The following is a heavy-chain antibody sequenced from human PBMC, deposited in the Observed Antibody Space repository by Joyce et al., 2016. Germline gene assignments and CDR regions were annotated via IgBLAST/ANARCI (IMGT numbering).Heavy chain of an antibody. J-gene: IGHJ6*02. D-gene: IGHD3-22*01. CDR3: ASKRTGYDSSGSYYYYYGMDV. CDR1: GGFISSYY. V-gene: IGHV4-59*01. CDR2: ISYSGHP. Sequence: QVQLQESGPGLVKPSETLSLTCTVSGGFISSYYWNWIRQPPGKGLEWIGYISYSGHPNSNPSLKSRVTISVDTSKNQFSLKLSSVTAADTAVYYCASKRTGYDSSGSYYYYYGMDVWGQGTTVTVSS.